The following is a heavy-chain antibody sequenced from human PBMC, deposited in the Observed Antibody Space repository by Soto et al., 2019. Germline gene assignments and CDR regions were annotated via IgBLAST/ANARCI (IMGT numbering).Heavy chain of an antibody. Sequence: QVQLVESGGGVVQPGRSLRLSCAASGFTFSSYAMHWVRQAPGKGLEWVAVISYDGSNKYYADSVKGRFTISRDNSKNTXYXXRNSLRAEDTAVYYCARDDVVVLVPAAMPYYGMDVWGQGTTVTVSS. CDR1: GFTFSSYA. V-gene: IGHV3-30-3*01. CDR2: ISYDGSNK. J-gene: IGHJ6*02. D-gene: IGHD2-2*01. CDR3: ARDDVVVLVPAAMPYYGMDV.